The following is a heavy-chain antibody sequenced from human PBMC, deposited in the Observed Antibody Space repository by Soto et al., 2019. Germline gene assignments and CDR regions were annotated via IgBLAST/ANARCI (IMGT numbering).Heavy chain of an antibody. CDR1: GFTFSSYA. D-gene: IGHD3-3*01. Sequence: GSLRLSCAASGFTFSSYAMHWVRQAPGKGLEWVAVISYDGSNKYYADSVKGRFTISRDNSKNTLYLQMNSLRAEDTAVYYCAREYYDFWSGYYGNYYYGMDVWGQGTTVTVSS. CDR3: AREYYDFWSGYYGNYYYGMDV. J-gene: IGHJ6*02. V-gene: IGHV3-30-3*01. CDR2: ISYDGSNK.